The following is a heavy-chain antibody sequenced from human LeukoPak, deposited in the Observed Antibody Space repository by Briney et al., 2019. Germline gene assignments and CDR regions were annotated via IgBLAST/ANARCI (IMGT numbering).Heavy chain of an antibody. CDR1: GGTFSSYG. V-gene: IGHV1-69*05. CDR3: ARSQGAGYNVYYFDS. Sequence: ASVKVSCKPSGGTFSSYGVSWVRQAPGQGLEWMGGIIPIFRSTNYAQRFRGRVTITTDESTSTVYMELSSLRSEDTAVYYCARSQGAGYNVYYFDSWGQGTLVTVSS. J-gene: IGHJ4*02. CDR2: IIPIFRST. D-gene: IGHD5-24*01.